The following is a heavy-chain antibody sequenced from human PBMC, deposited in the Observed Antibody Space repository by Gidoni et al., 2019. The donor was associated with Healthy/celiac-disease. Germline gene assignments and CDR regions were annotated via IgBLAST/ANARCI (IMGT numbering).Heavy chain of an antibody. D-gene: IGHD2-15*01. CDR2: INHSGST. J-gene: IGHJ4*02. Sequence: QVQLQQWGAGLLKPSETLSLTCAVYGGSFSGYYWSWIRQPPGKGLEWIGEINHSGSTNYNPSLKSRVTISVDTSKNQFSLKLSSVTAADTAVYYCARGGVVVAATNYFDYWGQGTLVTVSS. CDR3: ARGGVVVAATNYFDY. V-gene: IGHV4-34*01. CDR1: GGSFSGYY.